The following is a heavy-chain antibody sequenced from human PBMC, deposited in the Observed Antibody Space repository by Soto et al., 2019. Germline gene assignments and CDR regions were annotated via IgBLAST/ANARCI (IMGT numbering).Heavy chain of an antibody. CDR2: TYYRSKWYN. Sequence: SETLSLTCAISGDSVSSNSAAWNWIRQSPSRGLEWLGRTYYRSKWYNDYAVSVKSRITINPDTSKNQFSLQLNSVTPEDTAVYYCASRRTAVAGTSGAFDIWGQGTMVNVS. V-gene: IGHV6-1*01. J-gene: IGHJ3*02. CDR3: ASRRTAVAGTSGAFDI. D-gene: IGHD6-19*01. CDR1: GDSVSSNSAA.